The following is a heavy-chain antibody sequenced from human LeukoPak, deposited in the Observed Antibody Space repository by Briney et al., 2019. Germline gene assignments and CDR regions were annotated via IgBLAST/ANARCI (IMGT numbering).Heavy chain of an antibody. CDR3: AREVSGSYFDY. J-gene: IGHJ4*02. CDR2: ILYDGSNK. Sequence: GGSLRLSCAASGFTFSSYEMHWVRQAPGKGLEWVAFILYDGSNKYFADSVKGRFIISRDNSKNTMYLQMNSLRAEDTAVYYCAREVSGSYFDYWDQGTLVTVSA. V-gene: IGHV3-30*04. CDR1: GFTFSSYE. D-gene: IGHD1-26*01.